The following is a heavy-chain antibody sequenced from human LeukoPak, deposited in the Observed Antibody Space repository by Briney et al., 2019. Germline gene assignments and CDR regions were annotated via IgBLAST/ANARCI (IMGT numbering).Heavy chain of an antibody. Sequence: GASVKVSCKASGYTFTGYYMHWVRQAPGQGLEWMGWINPNSGGTNYAQKFQGRVTMTRDTSISTAYMELSRLISDDTAVYYCARVNQNQWLSLDYWGQGTLVTVSS. CDR2: INPNSGGT. CDR1: GYTFTGYY. D-gene: IGHD3-22*01. V-gene: IGHV1-2*02. J-gene: IGHJ4*02. CDR3: ARVNQNQWLSLDY.